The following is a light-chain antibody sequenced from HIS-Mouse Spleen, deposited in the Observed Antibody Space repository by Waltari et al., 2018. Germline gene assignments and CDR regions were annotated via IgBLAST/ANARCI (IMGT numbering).Light chain of an antibody. CDR3: QQLNSYPPT. Sequence: DIQLTPSPSFLSASVVDRVPITCRASQGISSYLAWYQQKPGKAPKLLIYAATTLQSGVPSRFSGSGSGTEFTLTISSLQPEDFATYYCQQLNSYPPTFGQGTKVEIK. J-gene: IGKJ1*01. CDR1: QGISSY. CDR2: AAT. V-gene: IGKV1-9*01.